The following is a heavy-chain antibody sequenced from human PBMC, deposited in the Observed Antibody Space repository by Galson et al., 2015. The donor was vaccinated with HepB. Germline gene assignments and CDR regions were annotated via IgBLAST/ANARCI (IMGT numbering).Heavy chain of an antibody. CDR3: VRGYGSGSYYQFNY. J-gene: IGHJ4*02. CDR2: ISAYNGNT. CDR1: GYTFSSYG. D-gene: IGHD3-10*01. Sequence: SVKVSCKASGYTFSSYGISWVRQAPGQGLEWMGWISAYNGNTNYAQKLQGRVTMTKDTSTSTAYMELRNLRSDDTAVCYCVRGYGSGSYYQFNYWGQGTLVTVSS. V-gene: IGHV1-18*01.